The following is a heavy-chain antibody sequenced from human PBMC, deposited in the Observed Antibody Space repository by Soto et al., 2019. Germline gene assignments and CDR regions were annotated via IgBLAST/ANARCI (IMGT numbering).Heavy chain of an antibody. CDR3: ARDVFIWCGELPYNWFDP. CDR2: ISAYNGNT. V-gene: IGHV1-18*01. CDR1: GYTFTSYG. J-gene: IGHJ5*02. D-gene: IGHD3-10*01. Sequence: ASVKVSCKASGYTFTSYGISWVRQAPGQGLEWMGWISAYNGNTNYAQKLQGRVTMTTDTSTSTAYMELRSLRSDDTAVYYCARDVFIWCGELPYNWFDPCGQGTLVTVSS.